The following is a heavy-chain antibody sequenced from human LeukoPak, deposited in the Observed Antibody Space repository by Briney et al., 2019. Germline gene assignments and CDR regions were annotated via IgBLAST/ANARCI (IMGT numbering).Heavy chain of an antibody. J-gene: IGHJ3*02. CDR3: AKVGLGNTAIHI. V-gene: IGHV1-8*01. Sequence: ASVKVSCKASGYTFPNYDINWVRQATGQGLEWMGWMNFNSSNTGYAQKFQGRVTMTRNTAISTVYMELSSLKSEDTAIYYCAKVGLGNTAIHIWGQGTTVTVSS. CDR2: MNFNSSNT. CDR1: GYTFPNYD. D-gene: IGHD5-18*01.